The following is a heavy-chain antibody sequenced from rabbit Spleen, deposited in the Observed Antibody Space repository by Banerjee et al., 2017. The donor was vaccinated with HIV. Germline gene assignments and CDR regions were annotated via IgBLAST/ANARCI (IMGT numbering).Heavy chain of an antibody. V-gene: IGHV1S40*01. CDR3: ARGGSGVSWVGEFSL. CDR2: IWIGDGRT. D-gene: IGHD1-1*01. Sequence: QSLEESGGDLVKPGASLTLTCIASGLDFSSSYWICWVRQAPGKGLEWIGCIWIGDGRTYYASWAKGRFTISKASSTTLTLHMTSLTAADTTTYFCARGGSGVSWVGEFSLWGPGTLVTVS. CDR1: GLDFSSSYW. J-gene: IGHJ4*01.